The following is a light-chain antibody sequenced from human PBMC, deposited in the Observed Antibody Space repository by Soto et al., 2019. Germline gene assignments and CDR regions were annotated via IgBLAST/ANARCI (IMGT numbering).Light chain of an antibody. Sequence: EIVLTQSPGTLSLSPGGRATLSCRASQSVSSIYFAWYQQKPGQAPRLLIYGASSRATGIPDRFSGSGSGTDFTLTISRLEPEDFAVYYCQQFGTSPQSTFGQGTRLEIK. CDR1: QSVSSIY. CDR2: GAS. CDR3: QQFGTSPQST. J-gene: IGKJ5*01. V-gene: IGKV3-20*01.